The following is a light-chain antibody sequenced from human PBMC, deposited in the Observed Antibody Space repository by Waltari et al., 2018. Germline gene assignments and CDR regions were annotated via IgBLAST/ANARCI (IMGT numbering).Light chain of an antibody. CDR2: GAS. J-gene: IGKJ2*01. CDR3: QQYGSSPT. V-gene: IGKV3-20*01. Sequence: EIVLTQSPGTLSLSPGERATLSCRASQSVSSSYLAWYQQKPGQAPRLLIYGASSRATGSPDRFSGSGSGTDFTLTISRLEPEDLAVYYCQQYGSSPTFGQGTKLHIK. CDR1: QSVSSSY.